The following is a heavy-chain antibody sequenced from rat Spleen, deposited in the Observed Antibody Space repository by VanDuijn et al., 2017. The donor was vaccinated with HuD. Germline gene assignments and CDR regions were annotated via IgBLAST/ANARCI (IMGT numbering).Heavy chain of an antibody. Sequence: EVQLVESGGASVQPGGSMRLSCAASGFTFSNYDMAWVRQAPKKGLEWVATISTSGSRTYYPDSVKGRFTSSRDKAKSNIYLQMNSLKSEDTATYYCASLNYPGITLYVMDALGQGASVTVSS. D-gene: IGHD1-4*01. CDR3: ASLNYPGITLYVMDA. CDR1: GFTFSNYD. CDR2: ISTSGSRT. V-gene: IGHV5-25*01. J-gene: IGHJ4*01.